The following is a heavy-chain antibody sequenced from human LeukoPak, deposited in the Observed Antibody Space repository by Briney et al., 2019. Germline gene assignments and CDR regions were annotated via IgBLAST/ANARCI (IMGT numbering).Heavy chain of an antibody. Sequence: GRSLRLSCAASGFTFSSYAMHWVRQAPGKGLEWVAVISYDGGNKYYADSVKGRFTISRDNSKNTLYLQMNSLRDEDTAVYYCAREFSLGVDTAMVTDYWGQGTLVTVSS. D-gene: IGHD5-18*01. V-gene: IGHV3-30-3*01. CDR2: ISYDGGNK. J-gene: IGHJ4*02. CDR3: AREFSLGVDTAMVTDY. CDR1: GFTFSSYA.